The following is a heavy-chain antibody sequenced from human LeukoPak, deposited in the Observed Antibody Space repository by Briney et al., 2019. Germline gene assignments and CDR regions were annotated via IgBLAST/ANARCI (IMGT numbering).Heavy chain of an antibody. CDR1: GYTLTELS. D-gene: IGHD3-22*01. Sequence: GASVKVSGKVSGYTLTELSMHWVRQAPGKGLEWMGGFDPEDGETIYAQKFQGRVTMTEDPSTDTAYMELSSLRSEDTAVYYCATPDSSGPNTYFDYWGQGTLVTVSS. CDR3: ATPDSSGPNTYFDY. CDR2: FDPEDGET. V-gene: IGHV1-24*01. J-gene: IGHJ4*02.